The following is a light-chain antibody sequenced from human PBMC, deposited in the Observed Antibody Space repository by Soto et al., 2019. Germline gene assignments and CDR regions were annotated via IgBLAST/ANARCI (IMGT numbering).Light chain of an antibody. CDR3: CSSGGSPTYV. V-gene: IGLV2-23*02. J-gene: IGLJ1*01. Sequence: QSLLTEPACVSLCPGQSITISCNGTSSNVGSYKLVSWYQQHPGKAPKLMIFEVNKRPSGVSNRFSGSKSGNTASLTISGLKVEDEADYYCCSSGGSPTYVFGTGTKVTVL. CDR1: SSNVGSYKL. CDR2: EVN.